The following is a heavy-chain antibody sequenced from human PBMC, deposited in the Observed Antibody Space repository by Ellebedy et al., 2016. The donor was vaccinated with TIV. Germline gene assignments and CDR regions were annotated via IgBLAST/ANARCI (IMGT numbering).Heavy chain of an antibody. CDR1: GYTFTGYY. CDR3: ARDVGVSKHRAGDY. Sequence: AASVKVSCRASGYTFTGYYMHWVRQAPGQGLEWMGWINPNSGGTNYAQKFQGRVTMTRDTSISPAYMELSRLRSDDTAVYYCARDVGVSKHRAGDYWGQGTLVTVSS. D-gene: IGHD6-13*01. V-gene: IGHV1-2*02. CDR2: INPNSGGT. J-gene: IGHJ4*02.